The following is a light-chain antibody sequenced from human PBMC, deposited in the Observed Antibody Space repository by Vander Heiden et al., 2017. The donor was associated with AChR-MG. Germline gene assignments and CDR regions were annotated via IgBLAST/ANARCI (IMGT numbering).Light chain of an antibody. Sequence: DIQMTQPPSSLSASVGDRVTITCRASQSISSYLNWYQQKPGKAPKLLIYAASSLQSGVPSRFSGSGSGTDFTLTISRLQPEDFATYYCQQCYSNPYTFGQRTKLEIK. V-gene: IGKV1-39*01. CDR1: QSISSY. J-gene: IGKJ2*01. CDR3: QQCYSNPYT. CDR2: AAS.